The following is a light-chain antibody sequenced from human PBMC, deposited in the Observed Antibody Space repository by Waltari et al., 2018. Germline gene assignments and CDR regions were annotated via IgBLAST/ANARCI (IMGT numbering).Light chain of an antibody. CDR3: QSYDSSLSGVL. CDR2: RDN. Sequence: QYVLTQPPSVSGAPGQRVTISCNGSNSHIGARHDVHWYQQVPGEAPRLLIYRDNNRPSGVPDRCSGYKSCTSASLAITGLQPEDEADYYCQSYDSSLSGVLFGGGTKLTVL. V-gene: IGLV1-40*01. CDR1: NSHIGARHD. J-gene: IGLJ3*02.